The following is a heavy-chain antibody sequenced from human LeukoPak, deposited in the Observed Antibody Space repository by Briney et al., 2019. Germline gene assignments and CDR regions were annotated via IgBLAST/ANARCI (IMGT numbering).Heavy chain of an antibody. CDR2: IYYSGST. J-gene: IGHJ3*02. Sequence: PSETLSLTCTVSGGSFSSGSYYWSWIRQPPGRGLEWIGYIYYSGSTNYNPSLKSRVTISVDTSKNQFSLKLSSVTAADTAVYYCARVGYSYDIGLGAFDIWGQGTMVTVSS. D-gene: IGHD5-18*01. V-gene: IGHV4-61*01. CDR3: ARVGYSYDIGLGAFDI. CDR1: GGSFSSGSYY.